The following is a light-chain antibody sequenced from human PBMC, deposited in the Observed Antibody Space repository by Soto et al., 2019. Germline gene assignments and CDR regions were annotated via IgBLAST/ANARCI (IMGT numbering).Light chain of an antibody. CDR1: SSDVGGSDT. CDR2: DVS. V-gene: IGLV2-14*03. Sequence: QSALTQPASVSDSPGQSITISCTGTSSDVGGSDTVSWYQQYPGKAPKLMIYDVSNRPSGVSDRFSGSKSGNTASLTISGLQAEDEADYYCSSYAGSTVVFGGGTKLTVL. CDR3: SSYAGSTVV. J-gene: IGLJ3*02.